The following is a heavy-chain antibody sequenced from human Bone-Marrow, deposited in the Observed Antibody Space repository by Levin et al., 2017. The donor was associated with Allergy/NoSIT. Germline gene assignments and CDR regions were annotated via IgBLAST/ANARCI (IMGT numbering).Heavy chain of an antibody. V-gene: IGHV3-23*01. Sequence: PGGSLRLSCAASGFTFSSYAMSWVRQAPGKGLEWVSSISGSGTITHYAKSVKGRFTISRDISKNMLHLQMNSLRAEDTAIYFCAKEGLAVAGYYFDSWGQGTLVTVSS. J-gene: IGHJ4*02. CDR2: ISGSGTIT. D-gene: IGHD6-19*01. CDR1: GFTFSSYA. CDR3: AKEGLAVAGYYFDS.